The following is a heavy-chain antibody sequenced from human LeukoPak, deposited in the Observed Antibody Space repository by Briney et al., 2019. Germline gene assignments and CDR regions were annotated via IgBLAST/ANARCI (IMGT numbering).Heavy chain of an antibody. CDR1: GYTFTGYY. D-gene: IGHD6-19*01. CDR2: INPNSGGT. Sequence: AASVKVSCKASGYTFTGYYMHWVRQAPGRGLEWMGWINPNSGGTNYAQKFQGRVTMTRDTSISTAYMELSRLRSDDTAVYYCARGVSSGLGGPFDYWGQGTLVTVSS. V-gene: IGHV1-2*02. J-gene: IGHJ4*02. CDR3: ARGVSSGLGGPFDY.